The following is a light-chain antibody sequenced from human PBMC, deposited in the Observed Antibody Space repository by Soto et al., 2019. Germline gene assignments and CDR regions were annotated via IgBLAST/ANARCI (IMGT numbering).Light chain of an antibody. CDR2: YDT. J-gene: IGLJ2*01. V-gene: IGLV3-21*04. Sequence: SYELTQPPSVSVAPGKTAWITCGGNNIGSKSVHWYQQKPGQAPVLVIYYDTDRPSGIPERFSGSNSANTATLTISRVEAGDEADYYCQVWDSSSEHVVFGGGTKVTVL. CDR3: QVWDSSSEHVV. CDR1: NIGSKS.